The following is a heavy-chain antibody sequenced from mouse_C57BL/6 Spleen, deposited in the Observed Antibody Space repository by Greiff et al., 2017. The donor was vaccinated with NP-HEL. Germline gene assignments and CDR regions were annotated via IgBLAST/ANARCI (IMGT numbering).Heavy chain of an antibody. D-gene: IGHD2-2*01. J-gene: IGHJ2*01. CDR2: ISYDGSN. V-gene: IGHV3-6*01. CDR3: ARDMVTTGY. Sequence: EVKLQESGPGLVKPSQSLSLTCSVTGYSITSGYYWNWIRQFPGNKLEWMGYISYDGSNNYNPSLKNRISITRDTSKNQFFLKLNSVTTEDTATYYCARDMVTTGYWGQGTTLTVSS. CDR1: GYSITSGYY.